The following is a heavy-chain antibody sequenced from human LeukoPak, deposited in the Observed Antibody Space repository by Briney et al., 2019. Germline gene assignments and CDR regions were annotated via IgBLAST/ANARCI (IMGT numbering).Heavy chain of an antibody. CDR2: VSNAGTNK. J-gene: IGHJ4*02. Sequence: GGSLRLSCKASGFTLIYYALHWVRQAPGKGLEWISVVSNAGTNKFYADSVRGRFTISTDNSNNIVYLQMNGLRSADTAVYFCARDPDSDGSGLLEWWGQGSLVTVSS. CDR1: GFTLIYYA. D-gene: IGHD3-22*01. CDR3: ARDPDSDGSGLLEW. V-gene: IGHV3-30*04.